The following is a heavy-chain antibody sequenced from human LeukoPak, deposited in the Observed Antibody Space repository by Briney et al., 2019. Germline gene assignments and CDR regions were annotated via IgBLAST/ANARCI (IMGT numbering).Heavy chain of an antibody. CDR2: ISSSGSTI. Sequence: GGSLRLSCAASGFTFSDYYMSWIRQAPGKGLEWVSYISSSGSTIYYADSVKGRFTISRDNAKNSLYLQMNSLRAEDTAVYYCARVNIGGVVWRSRQPYYFDYWGQGTPVTVSS. CDR1: GFTFSDYY. D-gene: IGHD2-15*01. J-gene: IGHJ4*02. CDR3: ARVNIGGVVWRSRQPYYFDY. V-gene: IGHV3-11*01.